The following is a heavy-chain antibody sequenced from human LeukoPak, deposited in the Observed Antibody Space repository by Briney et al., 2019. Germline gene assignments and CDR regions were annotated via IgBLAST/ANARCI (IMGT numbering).Heavy chain of an antibody. D-gene: IGHD3-22*01. J-gene: IGHJ6*03. Sequence: SQTLSLTCTVSGGSINSVSYYWSWIRQSAGKGLEWIGRIYTSGSTNYNPSLKSRITISVDASKNQFSLKLNSVTSADTAVYYCAREVAGYYDSSGYRHYFMDVWGKGTTVTVSS. CDR1: GGSINSVSYY. CDR2: IYTSGST. V-gene: IGHV4-61*02. CDR3: AREVAGYYDSSGYRHYFMDV.